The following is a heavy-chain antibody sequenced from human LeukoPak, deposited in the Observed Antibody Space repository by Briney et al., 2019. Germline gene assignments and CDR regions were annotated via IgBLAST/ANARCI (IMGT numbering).Heavy chain of an antibody. J-gene: IGHJ4*03. CDR1: GFTFNSYE. V-gene: IGHV3-48*03. D-gene: IGHD2-2*01. Sequence: GGSPRPSREASGFTFNSYEMNWVRQAPGKGLEWISYINSGGSVIYYADSVKGRFTISRNNAKKSLYLQMNSLRVEDTAFYYCVSAYAGLLYYWGHGILVTVSS. CDR2: INSGGSVI. CDR3: VSAYAGLLYY.